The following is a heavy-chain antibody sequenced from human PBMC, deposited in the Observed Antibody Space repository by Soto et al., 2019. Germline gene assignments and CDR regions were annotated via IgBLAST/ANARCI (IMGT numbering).Heavy chain of an antibody. D-gene: IGHD4-17*01. J-gene: IGHJ6*02. CDR2: IIPIFGTT. CDR1: GGTFSSYA. Sequence: SVKVSCKASGGTFSSYAISWVRQAPGQGLEWMGGIIPIFGTTNYAQKFQGRVTITADKSTSTAYMEQSSLRFEDTAVYYCASGSITTVTQKTYHYGLDVWGQGTTVTVSS. V-gene: IGHV1-69*06. CDR3: ASGSITTVTQKTYHYGLDV.